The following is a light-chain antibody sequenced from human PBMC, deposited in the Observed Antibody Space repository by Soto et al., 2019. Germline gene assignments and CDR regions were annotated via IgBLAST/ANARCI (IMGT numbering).Light chain of an antibody. CDR2: GAS. CDR1: LSVGSN. Sequence: EIVMPQAPATLSVSPGQRATLSYRASLSVGSNLAWYQLKPGQAPRLLIYGASTRATGIPARFSGSGSGTDFTLTISSLQSEDFAIYFCQPYDNWPPDRTFGEGTKVDIK. V-gene: IGKV3-15*01. CDR3: QPYDNWPPDRT. J-gene: IGKJ1*01.